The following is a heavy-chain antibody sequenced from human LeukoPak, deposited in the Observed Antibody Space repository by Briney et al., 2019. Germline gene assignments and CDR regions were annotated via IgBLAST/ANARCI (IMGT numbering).Heavy chain of an antibody. CDR1: GYSFVTYW. J-gene: IGHJ4*02. CDR2: IYPGDSDT. V-gene: IGHV5-51*01. Sequence: GESLKISCKGSGYSFVTYWIGWVRQMPGKGLEWMGIIYPGDSDTKHSPSFQGQVTISADKSITTAYLQWSSLKTSDTAMYYCARHGVLQQFADYWGQGTLVTVSS. CDR3: ARHGVLQQFADY. D-gene: IGHD2-8*01.